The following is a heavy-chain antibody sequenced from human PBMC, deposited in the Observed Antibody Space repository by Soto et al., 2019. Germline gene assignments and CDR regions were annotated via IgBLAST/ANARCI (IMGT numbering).Heavy chain of an antibody. CDR1: GFTFSSYW. J-gene: IGHJ4*02. Sequence: VQLVESGGGVVQPGRSLRLSCAASGFTFSSYWMSWVRQAPGKGLDWVATIKQDESEKYYVDSVKGRFTVSRDNAKNSLYLQMNSLRAEDTAVYYCARGDYFDRRFDYWGQGTLVTVSS. CDR2: IKQDESEK. V-gene: IGHV3-7*03. CDR3: ARGDYFDRRFDY. D-gene: IGHD3-22*01.